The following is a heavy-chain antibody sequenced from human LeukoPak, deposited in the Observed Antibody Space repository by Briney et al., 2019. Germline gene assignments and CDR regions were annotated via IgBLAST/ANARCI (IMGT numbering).Heavy chain of an antibody. CDR2: IRYDGSNK. V-gene: IGHV3-30*02. Sequence: GRSLRLSCAASGFTFSSYGMHWVRQAPGKGLEWVAFIRYDGSNKYYADSVKGRFTISRDNSKNTLYLQMNSLRAEDTAVYYCAKDSGYSSSSSWFDPWGQGTLVTVSS. J-gene: IGHJ5*02. CDR1: GFTFSSYG. CDR3: AKDSGYSSSSSWFDP. D-gene: IGHD6-6*01.